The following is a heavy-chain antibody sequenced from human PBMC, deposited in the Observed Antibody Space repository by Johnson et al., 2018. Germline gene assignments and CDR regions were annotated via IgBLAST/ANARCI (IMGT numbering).Heavy chain of an antibody. V-gene: IGHV3-7*01. Sequence: EVQLVESGGGLVKXGGSLRLSCEASGFIFIDAWMNWVRQAPGKGLEWVANIKPDGSGRYYVDSVKGRFTISRDNAKNSLYLEMNSLRVDDTGVYYCVRTSSDWGQGALVTVSS. CDR2: IKPDGSGR. J-gene: IGHJ4*02. D-gene: IGHD6-6*01. CDR1: GFIFIDAW. CDR3: VRTSSD.